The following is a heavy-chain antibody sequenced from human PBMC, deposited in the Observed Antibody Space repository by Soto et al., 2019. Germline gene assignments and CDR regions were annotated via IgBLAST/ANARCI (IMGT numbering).Heavy chain of an antibody. Sequence: GGSLRLSCAASGFTFSSYAMSWVRQAPGKGLEWVSAISGSGGSTYYADSVKGRFTISRDNSKNTLNLQMNSLRAEDTAVYYCAKELPPFYDSSGYYPAWGQGTLVTVSS. CDR2: ISGSGGST. CDR1: GFTFSSYA. CDR3: AKELPPFYDSSGYYPA. J-gene: IGHJ4*02. V-gene: IGHV3-23*01. D-gene: IGHD3-22*01.